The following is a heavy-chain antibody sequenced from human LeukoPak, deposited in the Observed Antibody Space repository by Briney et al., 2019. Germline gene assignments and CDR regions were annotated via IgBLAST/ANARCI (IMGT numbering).Heavy chain of an antibody. CDR1: GFNIAAYA. CDR3: AIAYESGSFYRAFAY. D-gene: IGHD3-10*01. Sequence: GSLRLSCAASGFNIAAYAMYWVRPPPGKSLEWVSLISGDSDNRYSAASVKGRFTISRDNSKNSLFLQMNSLTTEDTALYYCAIAYESGSFYRAFAYWGQGALVTVSS. CDR2: ISGDSDNR. J-gene: IGHJ4*02. V-gene: IGHV3-43*02.